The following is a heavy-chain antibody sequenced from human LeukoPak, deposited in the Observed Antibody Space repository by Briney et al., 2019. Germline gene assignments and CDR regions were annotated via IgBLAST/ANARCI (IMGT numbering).Heavy chain of an antibody. V-gene: IGHV1-18*01. Sequence: ASVKVSCKASGGTFSSYAISWVRQAPGQGLEWMGWISAYNGNTNYAQKLQGRVTMTTDTSTSTAYMELRSLRSDDTAVYYCARDRVGYCSGGSCPIGYWGQGTLVTVSS. J-gene: IGHJ4*02. CDR1: GGTFSSYA. D-gene: IGHD2-15*01. CDR2: ISAYNGNT. CDR3: ARDRVGYCSGGSCPIGY.